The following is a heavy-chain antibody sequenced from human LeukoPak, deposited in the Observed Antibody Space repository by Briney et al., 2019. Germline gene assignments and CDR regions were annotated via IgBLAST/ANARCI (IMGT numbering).Heavy chain of an antibody. CDR2: IYYSGST. Sequence: SETLSLTCTVSGASISSTGYYWSWIRQHPGKGLEWIGYIYYSGSTYYNPSLKSRATISVDTSKNQFSLKLSSVTAADTAVYYCAREPPNGIDSSGLMDVWGKGTTVTVSS. D-gene: IGHD3-22*01. CDR1: GASISSTGYY. CDR3: AREPPNGIDSSGLMDV. V-gene: IGHV4-31*03. J-gene: IGHJ6*03.